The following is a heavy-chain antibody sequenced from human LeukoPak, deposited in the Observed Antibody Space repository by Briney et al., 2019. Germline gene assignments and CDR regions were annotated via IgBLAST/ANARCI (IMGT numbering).Heavy chain of an antibody. CDR1: GGSFSGYY. Sequence: PSETLPLTCAVYGGSFSGYYWSWIRQPPGKGLEWIGEINHSGSTNYNPSLKSRVTISVDTSKNQFSLKLSSVTAADTAVYYCARSGEMATTSPYIDPWGQGTLVTVSS. CDR2: INHSGST. D-gene: IGHD5-24*01. J-gene: IGHJ5*02. CDR3: ARSGEMATTSPYIDP. V-gene: IGHV4-34*01.